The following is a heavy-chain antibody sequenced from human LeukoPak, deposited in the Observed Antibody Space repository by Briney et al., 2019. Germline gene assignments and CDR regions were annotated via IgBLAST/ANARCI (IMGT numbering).Heavy chain of an antibody. D-gene: IGHD5-18*01. V-gene: IGHV3-30*02. CDR2: IWYDGTNK. CDR1: GFTFSSHG. J-gene: IGHJ3*02. CDR3: AKGRQQWWTFDALDI. Sequence: SGGSLRLSCAASGFTFSSHGIHWVRQAPGRGLEWVAVIWYDGTNKYYEDSVKGRFTISRDNSKNTLYLQMNSLIPDDTAVYYCAKGRQQWWTFDALDIWGQGTMVTVSS.